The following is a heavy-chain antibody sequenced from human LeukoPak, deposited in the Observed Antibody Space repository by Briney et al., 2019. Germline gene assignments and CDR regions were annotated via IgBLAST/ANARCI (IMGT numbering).Heavy chain of an antibody. J-gene: IGHJ3*02. D-gene: IGHD2-2*01. V-gene: IGHV3-53*01. CDR1: GFTVSSNY. Sequence: GGSLRLSCAASGFTVSSNYMSWVRQAPGKGLEWVSVIYSGGSTYYADSVKGRFTISRDNSKNTLYLQMNSLRAEDTAVYYCAKDRKGVPAALDAFDIWGQGTMVTVSS. CDR3: AKDRKGVPAALDAFDI. CDR2: IYSGGST.